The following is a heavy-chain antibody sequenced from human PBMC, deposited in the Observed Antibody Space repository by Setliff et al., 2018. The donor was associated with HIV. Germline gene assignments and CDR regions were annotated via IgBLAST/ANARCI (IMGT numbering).Heavy chain of an antibody. CDR2: IIPIFGTA. CDR3: ARGPLYGYDRGYFDY. V-gene: IGHV1-69*05. J-gene: IGHJ4*02. Sequence: SVKVSCKASGGTFSSYAISWVRQAPGQGLEWMGGIIPIFGTANYAQKFQGRVTITTDESTSTAYMELSSLRSEDTAVYYCARGPLYGYDRGYFDYWGQGTLVTVS. D-gene: IGHD5-12*01. CDR1: GGTFSSYA.